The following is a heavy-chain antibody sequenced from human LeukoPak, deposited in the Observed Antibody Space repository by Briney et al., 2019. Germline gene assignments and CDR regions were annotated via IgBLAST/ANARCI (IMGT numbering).Heavy chain of an antibody. CDR3: ARDPNAMVTSLFDY. V-gene: IGHV1-18*01. CDR2: ISAYYGNT. D-gene: IGHD5-18*01. Sequence: ASVKVSCKASGYTFTTYAISWVRQAPGQGLEWMGWISAYYGNTTYAQKFQGRVNMTTDTSTRTAYMELRSLRSDDTAVYYCARDPNAMVTSLFDYWGQGTLVTVSS. J-gene: IGHJ4*02. CDR1: GYTFTTYA.